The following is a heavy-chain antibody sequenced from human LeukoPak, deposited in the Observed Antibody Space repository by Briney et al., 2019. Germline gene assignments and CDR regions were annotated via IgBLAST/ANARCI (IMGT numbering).Heavy chain of an antibody. D-gene: IGHD1-26*01. Sequence: PSETLSLTCTVSGGSINNGDYYWSWIRQPPGKDLEWIGYIYYSGSTLYNPSLRSRVTMSIAMSKNQFSLKLNSVTAADTAVYYCVRETYSGNQGGFDYWGQGTLVTVSS. V-gene: IGHV4-30-4*01. J-gene: IGHJ4*02. CDR3: VRETYSGNQGGFDY. CDR2: IYYSGST. CDR1: GGSINNGDYY.